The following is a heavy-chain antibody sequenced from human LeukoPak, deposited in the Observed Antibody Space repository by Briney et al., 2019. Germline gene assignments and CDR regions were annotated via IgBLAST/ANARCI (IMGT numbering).Heavy chain of an antibody. Sequence: GGSLRLSCAASGFTFSRYSMNWVRQAPGKGLEWVANIKQDGSEKYYVDSVKGRFTISRDNAKNLLYLQMNSLRAEDTAVYYCARGYSGGNSWGQGTLVTVSS. CDR2: IKQDGSEK. CDR3: ARGYSGGNS. CDR1: GFTFSRYS. V-gene: IGHV3-7*01. J-gene: IGHJ4*02. D-gene: IGHD4-23*01.